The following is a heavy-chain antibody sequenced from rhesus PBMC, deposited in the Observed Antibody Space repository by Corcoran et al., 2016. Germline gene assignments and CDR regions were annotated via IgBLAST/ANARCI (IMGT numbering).Heavy chain of an antibody. J-gene: IGHJ2*01. CDR2: ISSGGIN. CDR1: GSSISSFYH. Sequence: QVQLQESGPGLVKPSETLSLTCAVSGSSISSFYHWCWIRQPPGKGLEWIGHISSGGINYLNPSLKSRVALSVDTSKNQFSLKLSSVTAADTAVYYCSRPSHHYWYFDLWGPGTPITISS. V-gene: IGHV4S14*01. CDR3: SRPSHHYWYFDL.